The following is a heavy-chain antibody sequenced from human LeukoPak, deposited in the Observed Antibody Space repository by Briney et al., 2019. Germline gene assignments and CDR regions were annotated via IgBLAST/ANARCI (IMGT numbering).Heavy chain of an antibody. D-gene: IGHD3-22*01. V-gene: IGHV1-69*04. CDR3: ATERYYYDSSGYYSDY. J-gene: IGHJ4*02. Sequence: SVKVSCKASGGTFSSYAISWVRQAPGQGLEWMGRIIPILGIANYAQKFQGRVTITADKSTSTAYMELSSLRSEDTAVYYCATERYYYDSSGYYSDYWGQGTLVTVSS. CDR1: GGTFSSYA. CDR2: IIPILGIA.